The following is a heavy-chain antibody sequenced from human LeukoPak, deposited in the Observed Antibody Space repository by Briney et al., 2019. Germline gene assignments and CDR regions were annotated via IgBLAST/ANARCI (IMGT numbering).Heavy chain of an antibody. CDR1: GFTFDDYA. CDR2: ISGDGGST. Sequence: GGSLRLSCAASGFTFDDYAMYWVRQAPGKGLEWVSLISGDGGSTYYADSVKGRFTISRDNSKNSLYLQMNSLRTEDTALYYCASRITMVRGAPGAFDIWGQGTMVTVSS. V-gene: IGHV3-43*02. J-gene: IGHJ3*02. D-gene: IGHD3-10*01. CDR3: ASRITMVRGAPGAFDI.